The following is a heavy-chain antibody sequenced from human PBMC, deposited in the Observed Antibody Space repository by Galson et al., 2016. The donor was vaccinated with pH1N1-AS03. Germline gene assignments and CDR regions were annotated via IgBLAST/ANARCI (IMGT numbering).Heavy chain of an antibody. CDR2: IMPVFGPA. CDR3: ATDHYETSDFRGAWDY. V-gene: IGHV1-69*13. Sequence: SVKVSCKASGGNFRTHPISWVRQAPGQGLEWMGGIMPVFGPAKYAQKFQGRVTISADESTSTAYMELNNLRPEDTAVSYCATDHYETSDFRGAWDYWGQGTPVTVSS. J-gene: IGHJ4*02. D-gene: IGHD3-22*01. CDR1: GGNFRTHP.